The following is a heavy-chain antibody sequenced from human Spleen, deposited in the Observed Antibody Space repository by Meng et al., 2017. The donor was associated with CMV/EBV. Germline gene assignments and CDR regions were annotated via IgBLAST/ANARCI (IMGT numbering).Heavy chain of an antibody. J-gene: IGHJ4*02. CDR3: AGFRTKATIRQDYYFDY. CDR2: IRDDGSNK. CDR1: GFTFSSYG. D-gene: IGHD5-24*01. Sequence: GESLKISCAASGFTFSSYGMHWVRQAPGKGLEWVAFIRDDGSNKYYADSVKGRFTISRDNSKNTLYLQMNNLRAEDTAVYYCAGFRTKATIRQDYYFDYWGQGTLVTVSS. V-gene: IGHV3-30*02.